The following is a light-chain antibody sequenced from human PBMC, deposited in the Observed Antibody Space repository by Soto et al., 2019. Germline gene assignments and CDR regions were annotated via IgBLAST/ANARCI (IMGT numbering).Light chain of an antibody. Sequence: QSALTQPASVSGSPGQSITISCTGTSSDVGSYNLVSWYQHRPGTDPKLLIFEGNQRPSGVSNRFSDSQSGNTASLTISGLQSEDEADYYCCSVAKRQLYVVGTGTKLTVL. V-gene: IGLV2-23*01. CDR2: EGN. J-gene: IGLJ1*01. CDR3: CSVAKRQLYV. CDR1: SSDVGSYNL.